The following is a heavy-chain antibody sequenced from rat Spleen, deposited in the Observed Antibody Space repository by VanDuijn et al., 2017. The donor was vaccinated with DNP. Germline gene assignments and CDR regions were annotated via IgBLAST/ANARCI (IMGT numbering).Heavy chain of an antibody. CDR2: ISYNGGTP. CDR3: ASTRGNYGGYSVADWFAY. Sequence: EVLLVESDGGLVQPGRSLKLSCAVSGFTFSDYYMAWVRQAPAKGLEWVATISYNGGTPYYRDSVKGRFTISRDNAKSTLYLQMDSLRSEDTATYYCASTRGNYGGYSVADWFAYWGQGTLVTVSS. J-gene: IGHJ3*01. V-gene: IGHV5-7*01. CDR1: GFTFSDYY. D-gene: IGHD1-11*01.